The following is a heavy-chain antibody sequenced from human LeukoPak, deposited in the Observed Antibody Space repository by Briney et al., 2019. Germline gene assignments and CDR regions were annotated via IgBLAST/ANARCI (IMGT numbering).Heavy chain of an antibody. D-gene: IGHD2-21*01. V-gene: IGHV4-31*03. Sequence: SQTLSLTCTVSGGSISTGGYYWSWIRQFPGKGLQWIGYLDDSGSTRYNPSLKSRVGISSDTSKNQFSLRLRSVTAADTAMYYCVTYRAGDINWFDPWGQGILVSVSS. CDR2: LDDSGST. CDR1: GGSISTGGYY. CDR3: VTYRAGDINWFDP. J-gene: IGHJ5*02.